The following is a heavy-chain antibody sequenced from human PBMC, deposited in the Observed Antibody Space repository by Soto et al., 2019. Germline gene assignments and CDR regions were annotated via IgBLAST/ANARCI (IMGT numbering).Heavy chain of an antibody. CDR2: IKQDGSDK. J-gene: IGHJ3*02. CDR3: ARAGAAAGIAFDI. CDR1: GFAFSNYW. D-gene: IGHD6-13*01. Sequence: GGSLRLSCAASGFAFSNYWMTWVRQAPGEGLEWVGNIKQDGSDKYYGDSVKGRFTISRDNSKNTLYLQMNSLRAEDTAVYYCARAGAAAGIAFDIWGQGTMVNVSS. V-gene: IGHV3-7*03.